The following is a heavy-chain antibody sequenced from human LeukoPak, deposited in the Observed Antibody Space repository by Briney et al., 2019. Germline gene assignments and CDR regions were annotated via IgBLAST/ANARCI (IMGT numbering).Heavy chain of an antibody. Sequence: GGSLRLSCAASGFTFSSYWMSWVRQAPGKGLEWVANIKQDGSEKYYVDSVKGRFTISRDNAKNSLYLQMSSLRSEDTAVYYCAGYIAAAWYAYFDYWGQGTLVTVSS. J-gene: IGHJ4*02. CDR1: GFTFSSYW. CDR2: IKQDGSEK. CDR3: AGYIAAAWYAYFDY. D-gene: IGHD6-13*01. V-gene: IGHV3-7*03.